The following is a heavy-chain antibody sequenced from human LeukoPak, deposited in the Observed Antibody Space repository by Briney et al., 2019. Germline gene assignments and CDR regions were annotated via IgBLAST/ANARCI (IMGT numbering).Heavy chain of an antibody. J-gene: IGHJ3*02. D-gene: IGHD5-24*01. CDR2: ISSSGSTI. CDR1: GFTFSDYY. CDR3: AIRWLQPSDALDI. V-gene: IGHV3-11*01. Sequence: GGSLRLSCAASGFTFSDYYMSWIRQAPGKGLEWVSYISSSGSTIYYADSVKGRFTISRANAKNSLYLQMNSLRAADPAGYYCAIRWLQPSDALDIGAKGTMSTFSS.